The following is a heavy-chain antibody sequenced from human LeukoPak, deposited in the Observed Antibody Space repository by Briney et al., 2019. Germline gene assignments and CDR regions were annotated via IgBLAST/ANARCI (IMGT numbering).Heavy chain of an antibody. V-gene: IGHV3-53*05. J-gene: IGHJ4*02. CDR2: IYSGGST. CDR3: AKMDTAMVTDY. Sequence: PGGSLRLSCAASGFTVSSNYMSWVRQAPGKGLEWVSVIYSGGSTYYADSVKGRFTISRDNSKNTLYLQMNSLRAEDTAVYYCAKMDTAMVTDYWGQGTLVTVSS. CDR1: GFTVSSNY. D-gene: IGHD5-18*01.